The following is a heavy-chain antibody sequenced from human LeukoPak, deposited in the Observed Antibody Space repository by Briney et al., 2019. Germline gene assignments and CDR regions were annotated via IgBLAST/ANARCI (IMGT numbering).Heavy chain of an antibody. V-gene: IGHV4-59*01. CDR2: IYYSGNT. D-gene: IGHD5-24*01. Sequence: MSSETLSLTCTVSGGSFNSGYWSWLRQPPVKGLEWIGYIYYSGNTNYNPSLKSRVTISLDTSNNLFSLRLSSVTAADTAIYYCARHGAGRSFYYWGQGTLVTVSS. CDR3: ARHGAGRSFYY. J-gene: IGHJ4*02. CDR1: GGSFNSGY.